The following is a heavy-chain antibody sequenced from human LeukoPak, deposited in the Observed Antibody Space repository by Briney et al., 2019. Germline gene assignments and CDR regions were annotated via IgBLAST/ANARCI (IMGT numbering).Heavy chain of an antibody. D-gene: IGHD3-22*01. J-gene: IGHJ4*02. CDR2: INPNSGGT. Sequence: GASVKASCKASGYTFTGYYMHWVRQAPGQGLEWMGWINPNSGGTNYAQKFQGRVTMTRDTSISTAYMELSRLRSDDTAVYYCAGNYDSSGSLDYWGQGTLVTVSS. V-gene: IGHV1-2*02. CDR3: AGNYDSSGSLDY. CDR1: GYTFTGYY.